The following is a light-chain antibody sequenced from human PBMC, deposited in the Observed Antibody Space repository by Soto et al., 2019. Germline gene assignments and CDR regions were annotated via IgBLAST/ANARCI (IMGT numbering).Light chain of an antibody. CDR3: AAWDDSLNVVV. CDR1: NSDVGDYDY. CDR2: DVS. Sequence: QPVLTQPRSVSGSPGQSVTIFCTGTNSDVGDYDYVSWYQHHAGKAPRLLVYDVSKRPSGVPDRFSGSKSGNTASLTISGLQADDEAEYYCAAWDDSLNVVVFGGGTKVTVL. J-gene: IGLJ2*01. V-gene: IGLV2-11*01.